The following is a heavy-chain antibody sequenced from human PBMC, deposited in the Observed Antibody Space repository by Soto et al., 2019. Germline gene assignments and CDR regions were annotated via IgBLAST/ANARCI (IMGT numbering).Heavy chain of an antibody. CDR2: IYPGDSDT. CDR1: GYSFTSYW. D-gene: IGHD4-17*01. Sequence: HGESLKISCKGSGYSFTSYWIGWVRQMPGKGLEWMGIIYPGDSDTRYSPSFQGQVTISADKSISTAYLQWSSLKASDSAMYYCARQQVTTGSGYYYGMDVWGQGTTVTVYS. CDR3: ARQQVTTGSGYYYGMDV. V-gene: IGHV5-51*01. J-gene: IGHJ6*02.